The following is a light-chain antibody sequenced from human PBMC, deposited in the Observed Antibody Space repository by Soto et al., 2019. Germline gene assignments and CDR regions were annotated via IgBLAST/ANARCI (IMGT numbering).Light chain of an antibody. CDR2: DVS. V-gene: IGLV2-14*01. J-gene: IGLJ1*01. CDR1: SSDIDAYNY. CDR3: GSYTTSSNYV. Sequence: QTALAQPASVSGSPGQSIAISCTGTSSDIDAYNYVSWYQQHPGKAPKLMIYDVSNRPSGISNRFSGSKSGNTASLTISGLQAEDEADYYCGSYTTSSNYVFGTGTKVTVL.